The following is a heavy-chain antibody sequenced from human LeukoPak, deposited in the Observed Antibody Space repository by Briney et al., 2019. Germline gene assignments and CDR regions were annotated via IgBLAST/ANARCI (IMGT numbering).Heavy chain of an antibody. CDR2: ISSSGSTI. Sequence: PGGSLRLSCAASGFTFSSYEMNWVRQAPGKGLEWVSYISSSGSTIYYADSVKGRFTISRDNAKNSLYLQMNSLRAEDTAVYYCARVVGPYLGYCSGGSGYWYGMDVWGQGTTVTVSS. CDR3: ARVVGPYLGYCSGGSGYWYGMDV. V-gene: IGHV3-48*03. J-gene: IGHJ6*02. CDR1: GFTFSSYE. D-gene: IGHD2-15*01.